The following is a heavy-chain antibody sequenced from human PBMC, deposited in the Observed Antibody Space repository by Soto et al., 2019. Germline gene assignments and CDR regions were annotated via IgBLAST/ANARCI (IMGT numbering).Heavy chain of an antibody. Sequence: LSLTCTVSGGSVSSGSYYWSWIRQPPGKGLEWIGYIYYSGSTNYNPSLKSRVTISVDTSKNQFSLKLSSVTAADTAVYYCASFPYIVGATTAWGQGTLVTVSS. CDR3: ASFPYIVGATTA. CDR2: IYYSGST. CDR1: GGSVSSGSYY. V-gene: IGHV4-61*01. D-gene: IGHD1-26*01. J-gene: IGHJ5*02.